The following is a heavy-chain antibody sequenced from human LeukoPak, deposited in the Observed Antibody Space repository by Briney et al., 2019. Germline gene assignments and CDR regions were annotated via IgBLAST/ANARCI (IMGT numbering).Heavy chain of an antibody. CDR2: ISSSSSYI. CDR1: GFSFSSYS. D-gene: IGHD2-21*02. Sequence: PAVSLRLSCAASGFSFSSYSMNWVPQGPGKGLEGVSFISSSSSYIYYADSVKGRFTISRDNAKNSLYLQMNSLRAEDTAVYYCARDRYCGGDCYSYAFDIWGQGTMVTVSS. J-gene: IGHJ3*02. V-gene: IGHV3-21*01. CDR3: ARDRYCGGDCYSYAFDI.